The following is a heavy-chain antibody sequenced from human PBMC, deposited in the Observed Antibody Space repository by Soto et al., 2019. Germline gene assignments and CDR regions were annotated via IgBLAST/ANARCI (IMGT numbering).Heavy chain of an antibody. CDR3: AKVSSSGWYDAFAI. V-gene: IGHV3-23*01. Sequence: EVQLLESGGGLVQPGGSLRLSCAASGFAFSSYGMSWVRQAPGKGLEWVSGISGSGANTYYAVSVKGRFTISRDNSEHTLFLQMTSLRDKDTAVYLCAKVSSSGWYDAFAIWGQGTLVTVSS. J-gene: IGHJ3*02. CDR1: GFAFSSYG. CDR2: ISGSGANT. D-gene: IGHD6-13*01.